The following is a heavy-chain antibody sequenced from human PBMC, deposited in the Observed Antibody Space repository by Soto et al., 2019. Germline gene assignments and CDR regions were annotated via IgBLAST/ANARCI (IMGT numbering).Heavy chain of an antibody. Sequence: GGSLRLSCAASGFTFSSYAMSWVRQAPGKGLEWVSAISGSGGSTYYADSVKGRFTISRDNSKNTLYLQMNSLRAEDTAVYYCATKRRNDGRYFDYWGQGTLVTVSS. CDR3: ATKRRNDGRYFDY. CDR2: ISGSGGST. CDR1: GFTFSSYA. J-gene: IGHJ4*02. D-gene: IGHD1-1*01. V-gene: IGHV3-23*01.